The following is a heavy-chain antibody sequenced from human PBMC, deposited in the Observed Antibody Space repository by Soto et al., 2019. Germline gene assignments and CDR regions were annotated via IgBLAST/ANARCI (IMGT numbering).Heavy chain of an antibody. CDR2: INPSGGST. D-gene: IGHD3-9*01. CDR3: ASEGTLTGYLFDY. J-gene: IGHJ4*02. CDR1: GYTFTSYY. V-gene: IGHV1-46*03. Sequence: QVQLVQSGAEVKKPGASVKVSCKASGYTFTSYYMHWVRQAAGQGLEWMGIINPSGGSTSYAQKSQGRVTMTRDTSTSTVYMELSSLRSEDTAVYYCASEGTLTGYLFDYWGQGTLVTVSS.